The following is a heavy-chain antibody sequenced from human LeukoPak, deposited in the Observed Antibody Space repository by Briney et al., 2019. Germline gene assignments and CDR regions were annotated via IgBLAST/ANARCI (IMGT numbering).Heavy chain of an antibody. V-gene: IGHV3-11*04. Sequence: PGGSLRLTCAASTFTFSDYYMSWIRQAPGKGLEWVSHISSSGSFIYYADSVKGRFTISRDNAKNSLDLQMNSLRDVDTAIYYCARAGGGGYNYGLDYWGQGILVAVSS. D-gene: IGHD5-18*01. CDR2: ISSSGSFI. J-gene: IGHJ4*02. CDR3: ARAGGGGYNYGLDY. CDR1: TFTFSDYY.